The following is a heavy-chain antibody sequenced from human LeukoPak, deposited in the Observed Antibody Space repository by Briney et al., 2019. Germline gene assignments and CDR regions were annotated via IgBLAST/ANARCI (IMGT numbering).Heavy chain of an antibody. J-gene: IGHJ4*02. CDR2: ISWNSGSI. D-gene: IGHD3-9*01. CDR3: AKDTSRYFDWLLSF. CDR1: GFTFDDYA. Sequence: PGRSLRLSCAASGFTFDDYAMHWVRQAPGKGLEWVSGISWNSGSIGYADSVKGRFTISRDNAKNSLYLQMNSLRAEDTALYYCAKDTSRYFDWLLSFWGQGTLVTVSS. V-gene: IGHV3-9*01.